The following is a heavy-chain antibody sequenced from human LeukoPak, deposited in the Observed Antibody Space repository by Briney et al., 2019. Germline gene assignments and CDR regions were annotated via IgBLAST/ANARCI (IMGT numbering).Heavy chain of an antibody. CDR1: GFTVSSNY. CDR3: ARGGAARSAGH. J-gene: IGHJ4*02. Sequence: GRSLRLSCAASGFTVSSNYVSWVRQAPGKGLEWVSVIYSVGDTYYADSLRGRLTLSRANSKNLLYLQMNSLRAEDTAVYYCARGGAARSAGHWGQGTLVTVSS. V-gene: IGHV3-53*01. CDR2: IYSVGDT. D-gene: IGHD6-6*01.